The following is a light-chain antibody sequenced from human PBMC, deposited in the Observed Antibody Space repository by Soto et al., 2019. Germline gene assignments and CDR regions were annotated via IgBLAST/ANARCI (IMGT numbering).Light chain of an antibody. CDR1: RSVSSY. J-gene: IGKJ1*01. CDR3: HQYGNSPQT. Sequence: EIVLTQSPATLSLSPGESATLSCRATRSVSSYLAWYQQKPGQAPRLLIYGASARPTGIPDRFSGSGSGTVFTLTINILEPDDFAVYYCHQYGNSPQTFGQGTKVDIK. V-gene: IGKV3-20*01. CDR2: GAS.